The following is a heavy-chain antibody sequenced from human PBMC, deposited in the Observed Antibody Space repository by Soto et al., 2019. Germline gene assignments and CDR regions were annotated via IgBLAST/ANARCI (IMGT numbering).Heavy chain of an antibody. J-gene: IGHJ6*02. CDR1: GGTFSSYA. CDR3: ARDPPSKGYYDSSGYYYGMDV. CDR2: IIPIFGTA. Sequence: VQLVQSGAEVKKPGSSVKVSCKASGGTFSSYAISWVRQAPGQGLEWMGGIIPIFGTANYAQKFQGRVTITADESTSTAYMELSSLRSEDTAVYYCARDPPSKGYYDSSGYYYGMDVWGQGTTVTVSS. D-gene: IGHD3-22*01. V-gene: IGHV1-69*01.